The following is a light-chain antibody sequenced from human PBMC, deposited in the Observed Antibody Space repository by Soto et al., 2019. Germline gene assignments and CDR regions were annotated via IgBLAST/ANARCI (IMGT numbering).Light chain of an antibody. CDR3: QQYGSSPRT. V-gene: IGKV3D-20*01. Sequence: VVLTQFPGTLSLSPGETATLSCVSSQRVSNNFLGWYQQKPGLPPRLLIYDATSRANGIPEKFSGRGSGTHCTLTISRLEPEDVAVYYCQQYGSSPRTFGQGTKVDIK. CDR1: QRVSNNF. CDR2: DAT. J-gene: IGKJ1*01.